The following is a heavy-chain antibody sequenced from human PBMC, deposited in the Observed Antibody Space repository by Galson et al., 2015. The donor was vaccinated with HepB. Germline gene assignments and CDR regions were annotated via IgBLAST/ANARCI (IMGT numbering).Heavy chain of an antibody. Sequence: QSGAEVKKPGESLRISCKGSGYSFTSYWISWVRQMPGQGLEWMGRIDPTDSYTNYSPSFQGHVTISADKSINAAYLQWSSLKASDTAVYYCARRTSRSISSRLDSWGQGTLVTVSS. J-gene: IGHJ4*02. CDR2: IDPTDSYT. V-gene: IGHV5-10-1*01. D-gene: IGHD6-13*01. CDR1: GYSFTSYW. CDR3: ARRTSRSISSRLDS.